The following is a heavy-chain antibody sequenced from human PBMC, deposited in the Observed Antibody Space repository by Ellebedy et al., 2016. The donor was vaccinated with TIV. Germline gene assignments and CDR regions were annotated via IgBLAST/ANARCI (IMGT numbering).Heavy chain of an antibody. V-gene: IGHV4-31*01. CDR1: GGSISSGGYY. Sequence: MPSETLSLTCTVSGGSISSGGYYWSWIRQHPGKGLEWIGYIYYSVSTYYNPSLKSLVTISVDTSKNQFSLKLSSVTAADTAVYYCARTKLYYGSARGWFDPWGQGTLVTVSS. CDR2: IYYSVST. J-gene: IGHJ5*02. CDR3: ARTKLYYGSARGWFDP. D-gene: IGHD3-10*01.